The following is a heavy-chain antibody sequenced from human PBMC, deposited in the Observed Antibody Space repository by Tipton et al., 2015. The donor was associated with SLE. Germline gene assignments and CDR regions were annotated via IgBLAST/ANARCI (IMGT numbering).Heavy chain of an antibody. Sequence: TLSLTCTVSGGSISSHYWSWSRQPPGKGLEGIGYIDYSGSTNYNPSLKSRGTISVDTSKNQFSLKLSSVTAADTAVYYPVGGGFPSSGWSMDVWGQGTTVTVSS. CDR2: IDYSGST. D-gene: IGHD2-15*01. CDR3: VGGGFPSSGWSMDV. J-gene: IGHJ6*02. CDR1: GGSISSHY. V-gene: IGHV4-59*11.